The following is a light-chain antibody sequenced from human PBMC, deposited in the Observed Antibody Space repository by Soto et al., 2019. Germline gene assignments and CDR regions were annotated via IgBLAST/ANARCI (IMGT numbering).Light chain of an antibody. CDR1: QSITNS. CDR3: QQGHSMPFT. J-gene: IGKJ3*01. V-gene: IGKV1-39*01. CDR2: AAS. Sequence: DIQMTQSPSSLSASVGDRVTITCRTSQSITNSLNWYQHKPGKAPTLLVYAASSLQSGVPSRFSGSGSGTDFTLTISSLQPEYFATYFCQQGHSMPFTFGPGPKVDIK.